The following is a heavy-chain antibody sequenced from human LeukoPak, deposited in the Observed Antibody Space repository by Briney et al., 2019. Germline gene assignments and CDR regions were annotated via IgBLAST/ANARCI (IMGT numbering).Heavy chain of an antibody. CDR1: GFTVSSTH. D-gene: IGHD5-24*01. J-gene: IGHJ4*02. CDR3: TRVGYIDEGIDY. Sequence: PGGSLRLSCEASGFTVSSTHMVWVRQAPGKGLEWVANIKQDGSKKSYVDSVKGRFTISRDNAKNSLYLQMNSLRAEDTAIYYCTRVGYIDEGIDYWGQGTLVTVSS. V-gene: IGHV3-7*04. CDR2: IKQDGSKK.